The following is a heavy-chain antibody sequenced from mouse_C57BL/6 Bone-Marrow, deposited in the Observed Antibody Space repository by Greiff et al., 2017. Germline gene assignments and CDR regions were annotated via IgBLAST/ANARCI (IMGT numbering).Heavy chain of an antibody. D-gene: IGHD1-1*01. J-gene: IGHJ2*01. V-gene: IGHV3-6*01. CDR1: GYSITSGYY. Sequence: DVKLQESGPGLVKPSQSLSLTCSVTGYSITSGYYWNWIRQFPGNKLEWMGYISYDGSNNYNPSLKNRISITRDTSKNQFFLKFNSVTTEDTATYYCARAHYYGSSYYDYWGQGTTLTVSS. CDR3: ARAHYYGSSYYDY. CDR2: ISYDGSN.